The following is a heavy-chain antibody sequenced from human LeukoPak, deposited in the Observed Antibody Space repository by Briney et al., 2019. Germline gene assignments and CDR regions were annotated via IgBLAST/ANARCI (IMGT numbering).Heavy chain of an antibody. V-gene: IGHV3-9*03. CDR3: AKARDRWGDAFDI. J-gene: IGHJ3*02. CDR1: RFTFGDYA. D-gene: IGHD4-23*01. Sequence: GGSLRLSCAASRFTFGDYAMHWVRQAPGKGLEWVSGISWNSGSIGYADSVKGRFTISRDNAKNSLYLQMNSLRAEDMALYYCAKARDRWGDAFDIWGQGTMITVSS. CDR2: ISWNSGSI.